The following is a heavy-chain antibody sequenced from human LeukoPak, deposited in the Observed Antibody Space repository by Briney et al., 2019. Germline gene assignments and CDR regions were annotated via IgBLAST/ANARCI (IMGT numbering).Heavy chain of an antibody. Sequence: GGSLRLSCAASGFTFSSYWMSWVRQAPGKGLEWVANIKQDGSEKYYVDSVKGRFTISRDNAKNSLYLQMNSLRAEDTAVYYCARDQGGYDYPPDYWGQGSLVTVCS. CDR1: GFTFSSYW. J-gene: IGHJ4*02. CDR3: ARDQGGYDYPPDY. V-gene: IGHV3-7*04. D-gene: IGHD5-12*01. CDR2: IKQDGSEK.